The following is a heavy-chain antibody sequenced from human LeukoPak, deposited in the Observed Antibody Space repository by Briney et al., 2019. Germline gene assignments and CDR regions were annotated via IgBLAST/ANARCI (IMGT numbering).Heavy chain of an antibody. CDR3: ARDPWTNNIGRQRFDP. J-gene: IGHJ5*02. CDR1: NYSITSGYF. D-gene: IGHD2/OR15-2a*01. V-gene: IGHV4-38-2*02. CDR2: IHHSGRS. Sequence: KPSNTLSLTCVVSNYSITSGYFWAWLRQPPGRGLEWIASIHHSGRSFYNPSLSGRVSISVDTSKNQISLSLTSVTATDTARYHCARDPWTNNIGRQRFDPWGQGTLVIVSS.